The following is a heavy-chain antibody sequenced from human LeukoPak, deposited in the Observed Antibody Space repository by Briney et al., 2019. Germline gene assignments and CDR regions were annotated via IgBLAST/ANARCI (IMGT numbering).Heavy chain of an antibody. Sequence: SQTLSLTCAISGDSVSSNSAAWNWIRQSPSRGLEWLGRTYYRSKWYNDYAVSVKSRITINPDTSKNQFSLQLNSVTPEDTAVYYCARVPYWGATTLDDAFDIWGQGTMVTVSS. CDR2: TYYRSKWYN. V-gene: IGHV6-1*01. CDR1: GDSVSSNSAA. J-gene: IGHJ3*02. CDR3: ARVPYWGATTLDDAFDI. D-gene: IGHD1-26*01.